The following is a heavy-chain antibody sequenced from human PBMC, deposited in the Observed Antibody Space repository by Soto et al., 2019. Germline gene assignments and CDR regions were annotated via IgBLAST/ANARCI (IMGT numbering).Heavy chain of an antibody. CDR2: IYYSGST. CDR3: ARQFRRATIDF. D-gene: IGHD2-21*01. V-gene: IGHV4-59*08. J-gene: IGHJ4*02. Sequence: QVQLQESGPGLVKPSETLSLTCTVSGDSSSSYYWSWIRQPPGKGLEWIGYIYYSGSTNYNPTLKSRVTISVDTSKNQFSLKLSSVTAADMAVYYCARQFRRATIDFWGQGTLVTVSS. CDR1: GDSSSSYY.